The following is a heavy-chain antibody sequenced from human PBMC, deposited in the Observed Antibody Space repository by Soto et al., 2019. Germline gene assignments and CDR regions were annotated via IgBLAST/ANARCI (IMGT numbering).Heavy chain of an antibody. J-gene: IGHJ4*02. CDR2: ISFEGSNK. CDR1: KFTFSNYD. Sequence: QVQLVESGGGVVQPGRSLRLSCVASKFTFSNYDMHWVRQAPGKGLEWVALISFEGSNKYYTDSVEGRFTISRDNSKNTMYLQMNSVRPEDTAVYYCAKPVWEKTMTRNHFDFWGLGAMVTVSS. V-gene: IGHV3-30*18. D-gene: IGHD3-16*01. CDR3: AKPVWEKTMTRNHFDF.